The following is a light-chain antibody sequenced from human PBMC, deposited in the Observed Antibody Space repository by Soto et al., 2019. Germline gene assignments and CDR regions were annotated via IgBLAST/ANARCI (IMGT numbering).Light chain of an antibody. Sequence: QSALTQPASVSGSPGQSITISCTETSSNVGSYNLVSWFQQHPGKAPKLMIYEGNKRPSGVSNRFSGSKSGNTASLTISGLQAEDEADYYCCSYAGSSDWVFGGGTQLTVL. CDR3: CSYAGSSDWV. J-gene: IGLJ3*02. CDR2: EGN. CDR1: SSNVGSYNL. V-gene: IGLV2-23*01.